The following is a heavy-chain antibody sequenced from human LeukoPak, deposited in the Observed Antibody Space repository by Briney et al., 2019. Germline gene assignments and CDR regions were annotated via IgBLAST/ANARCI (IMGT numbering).Heavy chain of an antibody. V-gene: IGHV4-31*03. Sequence: SETLSLTCTVSGGSISSGGYYWSWIRQHPGKGLEWIGYIYYSGSTYYNPSLKSRVTISVDTSKNQFSLKLSSVTAADTAVYYCARGGYSSGWYVRFDYWGQGTLVTVSS. J-gene: IGHJ4*02. CDR1: GGSISSGGYY. CDR3: ARGGYSSGWYVRFDY. CDR2: IYYSGST. D-gene: IGHD6-19*01.